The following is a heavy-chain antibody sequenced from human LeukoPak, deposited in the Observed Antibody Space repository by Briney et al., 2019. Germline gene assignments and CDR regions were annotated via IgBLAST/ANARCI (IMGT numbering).Heavy chain of an antibody. CDR2: IYYSGST. CDR1: GYSISSSNW. D-gene: IGHD3-3*01. J-gene: IGHJ6*03. CDR3: ARSYYDFWSGYWSYYYYMDV. V-gene: IGHV4-28*01. Sequence: SETLSLTCAVSGYSISSSNWWGWIRQPPGKGLEWIGYIYYSGSTYYNPSLKSRVTMSVDTSKNQFSLKLSSVTAADTAVYYCARSYYDFWSGYWSYYYYMDVWGKGTTVTVSS.